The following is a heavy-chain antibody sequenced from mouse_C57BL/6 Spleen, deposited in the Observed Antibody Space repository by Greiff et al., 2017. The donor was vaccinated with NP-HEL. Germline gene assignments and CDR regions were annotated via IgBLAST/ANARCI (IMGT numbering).Heavy chain of an antibody. CDR2: IYPGSGST. V-gene: IGHV1-55*01. D-gene: IGHD2-10*01. CDR1: GYTFTSYW. Sequence: QVQLQQPGAELVKPGASVKMSCKASGYTFTSYWITWVKQRPGQGLEWIGDIYPGSGSTNYNEKFKSKATLTVDTSSSTAYMQLSSLTSEDSAVYYCARSYDGNSACFAYWGQGTLVTVSA. CDR3: ARSYDGNSACFAY. J-gene: IGHJ3*01.